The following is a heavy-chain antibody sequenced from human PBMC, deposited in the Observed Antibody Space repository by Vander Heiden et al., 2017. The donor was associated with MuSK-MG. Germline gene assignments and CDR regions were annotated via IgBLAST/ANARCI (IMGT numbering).Heavy chain of an antibody. CDR1: GYTFTSYD. CDR3: ARVEHFWSGSSGYGMDV. D-gene: IGHD3-3*02. J-gene: IGHJ6*02. V-gene: IGHV1-8*01. CDR2: MNPNSGNT. Sequence: QVQLVQSGAEVKKPGASVKVSCKASGYTFTSYDINWVRQATGQGLEWMGWMNPNSGNTGYAQKFQGRVTMTRNTSISTAYMELSSLRSEDTAVYYCARVEHFWSGSSGYGMDVWGQGTTVTVSS.